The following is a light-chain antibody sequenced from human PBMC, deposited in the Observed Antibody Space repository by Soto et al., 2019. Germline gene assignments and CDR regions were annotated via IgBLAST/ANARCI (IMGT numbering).Light chain of an antibody. J-gene: IGKJ1*01. CDR3: QQYVSSPPRT. CDR2: CAS. CDR1: QRVSNDF. V-gene: IGKV3-20*01. Sequence: EIVLTQSPGILSLSPGERATLSCRASQRVSNDFLAWYQQKPGQAPRLLIYCASTSATDVPDRFSGSGSVADFTLTISRLEPEYFAGYYCQQYVSSPPRTFGQGTKVA.